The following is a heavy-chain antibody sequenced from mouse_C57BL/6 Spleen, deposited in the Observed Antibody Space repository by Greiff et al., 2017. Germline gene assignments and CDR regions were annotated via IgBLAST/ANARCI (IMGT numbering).Heavy chain of an antibody. CDR3: AREGLDGNYFDY. V-gene: IGHV1-72*01. CDR1: GYTFTSYW. J-gene: IGHJ2*01. Sequence: QVQLQQPGAELVKPGASVKLSCKASGYTFTSYWMHWVKQRPGRGLEWLGRIDPNSGGTKYNEKFKSKATLTVDKPTSTAYMQLSSLTSEDSAVYYCAREGLDGNYFDYWGQGTTLTVSS. D-gene: IGHD2-1*01. CDR2: IDPNSGGT.